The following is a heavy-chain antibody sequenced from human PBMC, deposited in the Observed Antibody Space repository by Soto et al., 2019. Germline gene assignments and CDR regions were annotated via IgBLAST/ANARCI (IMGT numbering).Heavy chain of an antibody. V-gene: IGHV4-39*01. CDR3: ASLHGARFDP. Sequence: SETLSLTCTVSGGSISSSSYYWGWIRQPPGKGLEWIGSIYYSGSTYYNPSLKSRVTISVDTSKNQFSLKLTSVTAADTAVYYCASLHGARFDPWGQGTLVTVSS. J-gene: IGHJ5*02. CDR2: IYYSGST. D-gene: IGHD4-17*01. CDR1: GGSISSSSYY.